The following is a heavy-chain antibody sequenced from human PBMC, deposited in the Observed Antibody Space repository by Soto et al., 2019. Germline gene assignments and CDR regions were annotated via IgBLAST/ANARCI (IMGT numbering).Heavy chain of an antibody. D-gene: IGHD2-15*01. CDR2: IYPGDSDT. CDR1: GYSFTSYW. J-gene: IGHJ4*02. Sequence: PGESLKISCKGSGYSFTSYWIGWVRQMPGKGLEWMGIIYPGDSDTRYSPSFQGQVTISADKSISTAYLQWSSLKASDTAMYYCAGRGGCSGGSCYSSDYWGQGTLVTVSS. CDR3: AGRGGCSGGSCYSSDY. V-gene: IGHV5-51*01.